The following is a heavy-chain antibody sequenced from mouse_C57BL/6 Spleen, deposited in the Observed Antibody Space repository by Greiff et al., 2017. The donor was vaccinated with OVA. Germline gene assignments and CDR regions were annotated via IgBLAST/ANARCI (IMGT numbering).Heavy chain of an antibody. Sequence: VQLQQSGAELVKPGASVKISCKASGYAFSSYWMNWVKQRPGKGLEWIGQIYPGDGDTNYNGKFKGKATLTADKSSSTAYMQLSSLTSEDSAVYFGARPYYSNYERYYAMDYWGQGTSVTVSS. CDR1: GYAFSSYW. J-gene: IGHJ4*01. CDR3: ARPYYSNYERYYAMDY. D-gene: IGHD2-5*01. V-gene: IGHV1-80*01. CDR2: IYPGDGDT.